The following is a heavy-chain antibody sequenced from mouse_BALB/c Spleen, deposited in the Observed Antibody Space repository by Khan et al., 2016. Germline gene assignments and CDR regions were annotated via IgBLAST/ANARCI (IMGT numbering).Heavy chain of an antibody. CDR2: IYPGDGDT. D-gene: IGHD2-1*01. Sequence: QVQLQQSGPELVKPGASVKISCKTSGYAFSSSWMNWVKQRPGQGLEWIGRIYPGDGDTNYNGKFKGKATLTADKSSSTAYMQLSSLTSVDSAVFFWARVGGNQYYFDYWGQGTTLTVSS. CDR1: GYAFSSSW. CDR3: ARVGGNQYYFDY. V-gene: IGHV1-82*01. J-gene: IGHJ2*01.